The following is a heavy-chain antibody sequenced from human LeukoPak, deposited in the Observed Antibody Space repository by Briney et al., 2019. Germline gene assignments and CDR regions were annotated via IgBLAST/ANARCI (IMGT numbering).Heavy chain of an antibody. D-gene: IGHD3-10*01. CDR2: IRSKATGHST. Sequence: GGSLRLSCAASGFTFSDHYMDWVRQASGKGLEWVGRIRSKATGHSTDYAASVKGRFTLSRDDLKNSLYLQMNTLKTEDTAVYFCARVGRWFGAFDIWGQGTMVTVSS. V-gene: IGHV3-72*01. CDR1: GFTFSDHY. CDR3: ARVGRWFGAFDI. J-gene: IGHJ3*02.